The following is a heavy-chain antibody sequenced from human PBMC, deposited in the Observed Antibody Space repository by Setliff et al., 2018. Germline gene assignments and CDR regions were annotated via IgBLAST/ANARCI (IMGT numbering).Heavy chain of an antibody. D-gene: IGHD2-15*01. CDR2: IYPCDSDT. CDR3: ARVVGADGMGVDY. Sequence: RESLKLSRKGSGNGFTDLWIAWVRQMPGKGLEWLGIIYPCDSDTRYSPSFQGQVRFSADKSISTPHLQWSSLQASDTATYYCARVVGADGMGVDYWGQGTLVTVSS. J-gene: IGHJ4*02. V-gene: IGHV5-51*01. CDR1: GNGFTDLW.